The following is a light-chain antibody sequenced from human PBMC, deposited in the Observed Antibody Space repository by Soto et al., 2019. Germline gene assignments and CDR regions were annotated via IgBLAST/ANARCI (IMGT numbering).Light chain of an antibody. CDR1: NSYVGTYNY. J-gene: IGLJ1*01. CDR2: EFI. V-gene: IGLV2-14*01. CDR3: TSYTMDTALV. Sequence: QTAMSQPASVSWSPGHSITISFTGTNSYVGTYNYFSCYQHHPVKAPKIIVYEFIDRPSLVSNPFSGSESYSTSSLTISVIQAEDAADYHCTSYTMDTALVFATWTKVPVL.